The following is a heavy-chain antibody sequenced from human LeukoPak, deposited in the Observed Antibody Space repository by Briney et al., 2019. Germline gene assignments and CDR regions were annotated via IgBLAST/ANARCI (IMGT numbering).Heavy chain of an antibody. Sequence: PGGSLRLSCAVSGFTLNTYAMNWVRQAPGKGLEWVSLISPDGTRTHYADSVQGRFTISRDDSKNTLYLQMNSLRAEDAAVYHCAQDLDSSGYYSGEVHWGQGTLVTVSS. J-gene: IGHJ4*02. CDR1: GFTLNTYA. CDR3: AQDLDSSGYYSGEVH. D-gene: IGHD3-22*01. CDR2: ISPDGTRT. V-gene: IGHV3-23*01.